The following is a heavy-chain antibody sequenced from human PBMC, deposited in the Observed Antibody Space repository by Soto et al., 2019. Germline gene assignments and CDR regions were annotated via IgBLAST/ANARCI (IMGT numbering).Heavy chain of an antibody. Sequence: GASVKVSCKASGYTFTGYYVHWVRQAPGQGLEWMGWINPNSGGTNYAQKFQGWVTMTRDTSISTAYMELSRLRSDDTAVYYCARGQLLMVYAANNWFDPWGQGTLVPVSS. CDR2: INPNSGGT. J-gene: IGHJ5*02. CDR1: GYTFTGYY. D-gene: IGHD2-8*01. V-gene: IGHV1-2*04. CDR3: ARGQLLMVYAANNWFDP.